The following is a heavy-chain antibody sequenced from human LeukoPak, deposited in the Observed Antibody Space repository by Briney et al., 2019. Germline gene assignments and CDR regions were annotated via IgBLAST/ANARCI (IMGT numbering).Heavy chain of an antibody. CDR2: INPNNGGT. D-gene: IGHD3-16*02. J-gene: IGHJ4*02. CDR1: AYTFTDYY. CDR3: ARGYSDSFGYRSYYFDY. Sequence: ASVKVSCKASAYTFTDYYINWVRQAPGQGLEWMGWINPNNGGTNYAQKFQGRVTMTTDTPISTGYMELRGLMSDDTALYYCARGYSDSFGYRSYYFDYWGQGTLLTVSS. V-gene: IGHV1-2*02.